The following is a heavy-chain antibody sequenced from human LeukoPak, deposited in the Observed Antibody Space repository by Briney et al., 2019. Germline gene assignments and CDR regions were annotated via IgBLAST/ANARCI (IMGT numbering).Heavy chain of an antibody. J-gene: IGHJ4*02. V-gene: IGHV1-18*01. Sequence: ASVKVSCKASGYTFTSYGISWVRQAPGQGLEWMGWISAYNGNTNYAQKLQGRVTMTTDTSTSTAYMELRSLRSDDTAVYYCARVPLLRYFDWLFYFDYWGQGTLVTVSS. CDR3: ARVPLLRYFDWLFYFDY. D-gene: IGHD3-9*01. CDR2: ISAYNGNT. CDR1: GYTFTSYG.